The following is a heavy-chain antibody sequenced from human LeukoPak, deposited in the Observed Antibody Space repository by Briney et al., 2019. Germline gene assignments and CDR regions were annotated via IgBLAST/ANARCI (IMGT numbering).Heavy chain of an antibody. J-gene: IGHJ5*02. Sequence: ASVKVSCKASGYTFTGYYMHWVRQAPGQGLEWMGWINPNSGGTNYAQKFQGRVTMTRDTSISTAYMELSRLRSDDTAVYYCARVIQARGWFDPWGQGALVTVSS. D-gene: IGHD5-18*01. CDR3: ARVIQARGWFDP. V-gene: IGHV1-2*02. CDR2: INPNSGGT. CDR1: GYTFTGYY.